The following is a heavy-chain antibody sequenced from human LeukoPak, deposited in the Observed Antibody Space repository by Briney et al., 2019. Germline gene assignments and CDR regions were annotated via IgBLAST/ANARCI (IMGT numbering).Heavy chain of an antibody. CDR2: ISDSGDST. CDR3: AREETYCSGGSCYFFRDGMDV. D-gene: IGHD2-15*01. CDR1: GFTFSNYA. J-gene: IGHJ6*02. Sequence: PGGSLRLSCAASGFTFSNYAMSWVRQAPGKGLEWVSVISDSGDSTYYADSVKGRFTISRDNSKNTLYLQMNSLRAEDTAVYYCAREETYCSGGSCYFFRDGMDVWGQGTTVTVSS. V-gene: IGHV3-23*01.